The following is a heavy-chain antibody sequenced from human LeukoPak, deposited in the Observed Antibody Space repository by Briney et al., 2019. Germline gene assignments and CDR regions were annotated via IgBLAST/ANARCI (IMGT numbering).Heavy chain of an antibody. CDR1: GYTFTGYY. CDR3: ARGSYDSSDFEYFHH. V-gene: IGHV1-2*02. Sequence: ASVKVSCKASGYTFTGYYMHWVRQAPGQGLEWMGWINPNSGGTNYAQKFQGRVTMTRDTSIGTAYMELNRQRSDDTAVYYCARGSYDSSDFEYFHHWGQGTLVTVSS. D-gene: IGHD3-22*01. J-gene: IGHJ1*01. CDR2: INPNSGGT.